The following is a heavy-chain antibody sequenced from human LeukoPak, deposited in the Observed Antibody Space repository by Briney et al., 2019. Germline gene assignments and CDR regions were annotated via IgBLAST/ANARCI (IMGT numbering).Heavy chain of an antibody. CDR1: GFTFSYYG. Sequence: GRSLRLSCAASGFTFSYYGIHWVRQAPGKGLEWVAVISYDATNKYYTDSVKGRFTISRDNSKNTLYLQMNSLRAEDTAVYYCARDQDVAAAGKWGSLDYWGQGTLVTVSS. D-gene: IGHD6-13*01. V-gene: IGHV3-30*03. CDR2: ISYDATNK. CDR3: ARDQDVAAAGKWGSLDY. J-gene: IGHJ4*02.